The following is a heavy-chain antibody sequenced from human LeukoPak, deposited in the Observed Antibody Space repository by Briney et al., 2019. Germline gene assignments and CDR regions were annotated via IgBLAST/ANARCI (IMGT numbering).Heavy chain of an antibody. CDR2: IYYSGST. Sequence: SETLSLTCTVSGGSISSYSWSWIRQPPGKGLEWIGYIYYSGSTNYNPSLKSRVTISVDTSKNQFSLKLSSVTAADTAVYYCARDGYNVPFDYWGQGTLVTVSS. CDR3: ARDGYNVPFDY. V-gene: IGHV4-59*01. J-gene: IGHJ4*02. CDR1: GGSISSYS. D-gene: IGHD5-24*01.